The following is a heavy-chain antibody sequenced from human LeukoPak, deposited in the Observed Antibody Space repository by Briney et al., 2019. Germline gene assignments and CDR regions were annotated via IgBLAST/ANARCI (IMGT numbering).Heavy chain of an antibody. CDR3: AAGRPYSLLDY. V-gene: IGHV1-24*01. J-gene: IGHJ4*02. Sequence: ASVKVSCTVSGSSLTELSLYWVRQAPGKGPEWMGGFDVIDAKTFYAQKFQGRVTMTEDSSTDTAYMELSSLRSDDTAFYYCAAGRPYSLLDYWGQGTLLTVSS. CDR2: FDVIDAKT. D-gene: IGHD5-18*01. CDR1: GSSLTELS.